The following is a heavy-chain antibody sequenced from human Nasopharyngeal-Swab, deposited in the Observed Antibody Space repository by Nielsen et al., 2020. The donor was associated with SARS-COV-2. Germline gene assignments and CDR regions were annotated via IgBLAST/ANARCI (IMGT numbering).Heavy chain of an antibody. Sequence: GESLKISCAASGFTFSSYGMNWVRQAPGKGLEWVSVVYSDGTTHYADSVKGRFTISRDDAKNTLYLQMNSLRGEDTAIYYCVKDLAYDEVSWGQGTLVTVSS. CDR3: VKDLAYDEVS. D-gene: IGHD5-12*01. CDR2: VYSDGTT. V-gene: IGHV3-53*01. J-gene: IGHJ5*02. CDR1: GFTFSSYG.